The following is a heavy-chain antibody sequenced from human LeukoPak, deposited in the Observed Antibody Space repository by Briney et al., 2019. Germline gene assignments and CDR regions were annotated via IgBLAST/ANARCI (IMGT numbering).Heavy chain of an antibody. CDR3: ARAAVVTPSPDYYYGMDV. CDR2: IYYSGST. Sequence: PSETLSLTCTVSGGSVNSGSYYWSWIRQPPGKGLEWIGYIYYSGSTNYNPSLKSRVTISVDTSKNQFSLKLSSVTAADTAVYYCARAAVVTPSPDYYYGMDVWGQGTTVTVSS. D-gene: IGHD4-23*01. V-gene: IGHV4-61*01. J-gene: IGHJ6*02. CDR1: GGSVNSGSYY.